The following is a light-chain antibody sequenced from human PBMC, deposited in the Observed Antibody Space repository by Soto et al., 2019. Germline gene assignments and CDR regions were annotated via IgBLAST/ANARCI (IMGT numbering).Light chain of an antibody. CDR3: ASWDDGLSGGL. CDR1: SSNIGRNP. CDR2: RSN. Sequence: QSVLTQPPSASGTPGQRVTISCSGSSSNIGRNPVYWYRQLPGTAPKLLIYRSNQRPSGVPDRFSGSKPGTSASLAITGLRSEDEANYYCASWDDGLSGGLFGGGTQLTVL. J-gene: IGLJ3*02. V-gene: IGLV1-47*01.